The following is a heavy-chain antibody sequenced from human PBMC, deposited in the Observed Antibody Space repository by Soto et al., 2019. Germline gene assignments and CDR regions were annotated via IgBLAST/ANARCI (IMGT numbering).Heavy chain of an antibody. D-gene: IGHD3-3*01. CDR2: ISGSGGST. Sequence: GGSLRLSCAASGFTFSSYAMSWVRQAPGKGLEWVSAISGSGGSTYYADSVKGRFTISRDNSKNTLYLQMNSLRAEDTAVYYCAKDGGGSVLRFLEWLLSFNHGMDVWGQGTTVTV. J-gene: IGHJ6*02. CDR3: AKDGGGSVLRFLEWLLSFNHGMDV. CDR1: GFTFSSYA. V-gene: IGHV3-23*01.